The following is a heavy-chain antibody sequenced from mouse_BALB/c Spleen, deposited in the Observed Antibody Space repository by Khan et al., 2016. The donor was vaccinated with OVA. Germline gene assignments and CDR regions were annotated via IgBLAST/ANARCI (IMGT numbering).Heavy chain of an antibody. CDR1: GYTFTDFL. J-gene: IGHJ3*01. Sequence: QVQLQQPGPELVKPGASVKMSCKASGYTFTDFLISWVKQRKGQGLEWIGEIYPGSGYTYYNEKFKGKATLTSDKSSNTAYMQLSNLTSEDSAVYFCARPGYGGFAFWGQGTLVTVSA. CDR2: IYPGSGYT. D-gene: IGHD3-2*02. V-gene: IGHV1-81*01. CDR3: ARPGYGGFAF.